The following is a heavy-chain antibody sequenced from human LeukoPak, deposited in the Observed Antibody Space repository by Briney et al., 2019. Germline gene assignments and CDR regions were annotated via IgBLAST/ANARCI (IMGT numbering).Heavy chain of an antibody. V-gene: IGHV1-2*02. CDR3: ARDPAVAGKFDY. J-gene: IGHJ4*02. Sequence: ASVKVSCKVSGYTLTELSMHWVRQAPGQGLEWMGWINPNNGGTKFAQKFQGRVTMTRDTSISTAYMELTRLRSDDTAVYYCARDPAVAGKFDYWGQGNLVTVSS. CDR1: GYTLTELS. D-gene: IGHD6-19*01. CDR2: INPNNGGT.